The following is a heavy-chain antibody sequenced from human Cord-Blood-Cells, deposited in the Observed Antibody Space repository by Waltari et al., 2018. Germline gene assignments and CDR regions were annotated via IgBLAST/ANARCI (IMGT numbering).Heavy chain of an antibody. CDR1: GGSFSGYY. V-gene: IGHV4-34*01. CDR2: INHSGST. CDR3: ARVSLEQLVYFDY. Sequence: QVQLQQWGAGLLKPSEPLSLTCAVYGGSFSGYYWSWIRQPPGKGLEWIGEINHSGSTNYNPSLKSRVTISVDTSKNQFSLKLSSVTAADTAVYYCARVSLEQLVYFDYWGQGTLVTVSS. D-gene: IGHD6-6*01. J-gene: IGHJ4*02.